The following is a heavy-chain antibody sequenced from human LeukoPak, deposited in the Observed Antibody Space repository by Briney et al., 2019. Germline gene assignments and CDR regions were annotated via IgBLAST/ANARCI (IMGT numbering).Heavy chain of an antibody. CDR1: GFTFSDYY. V-gene: IGHV3-11*01. D-gene: IGHD4-17*01. CDR3: AKGVDYGDYGEDY. CDR2: ISSSGSTI. Sequence: GGSLRLSCAASGFTFSDYYMSWIRQAPGKGLEWVSYISSSGSTIYYADSVKGRFTISRDNAKNSLYLQMNSLRAEDMALYYCAKGVDYGDYGEDYWGQGTLVTVSS. J-gene: IGHJ4*02.